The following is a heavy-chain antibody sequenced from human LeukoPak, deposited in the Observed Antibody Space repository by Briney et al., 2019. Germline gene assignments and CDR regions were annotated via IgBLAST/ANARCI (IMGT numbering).Heavy chain of an antibody. CDR1: GFTFSGSA. Sequence: GGSLRPSCAASGFTFSGSAMHWVRQASGKGLEWVGRIRSKANNYATAYGASVKGRFTISRDDSKNTAYLQMNSLKTEDTAVYFCTRPNLWFGEPTDYWGQGTLVTVS. J-gene: IGHJ4*02. CDR3: TRPNLWFGEPTDY. D-gene: IGHD3-10*01. V-gene: IGHV3-73*01. CDR2: IRSKANNYAT.